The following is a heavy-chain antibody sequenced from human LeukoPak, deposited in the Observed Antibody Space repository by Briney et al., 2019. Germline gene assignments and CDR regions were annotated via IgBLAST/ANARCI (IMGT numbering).Heavy chain of an antibody. CDR3: ARGYYDSRARY. Sequence: GRSLRLSCAASGFSLIDHHMDWVRQAPGKGLEWVSVIYSGGSTYYADSVKGRFTISRDNSKNTLYLQMNSLRAEDTAVYYCARGYYDSRARYWGQGTLVTVSS. CDR2: IYSGGST. CDR1: GFSLIDHH. D-gene: IGHD3-22*01. J-gene: IGHJ4*02. V-gene: IGHV3-66*01.